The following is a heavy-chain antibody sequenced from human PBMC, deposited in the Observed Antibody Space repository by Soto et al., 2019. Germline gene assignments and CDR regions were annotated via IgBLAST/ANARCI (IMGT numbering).Heavy chain of an antibody. CDR3: ARSVTATKHHYYYYYMDV. D-gene: IGHD4-4*01. CDR2: IYSGGST. J-gene: IGHJ6*03. CDR1: GFTVSSNY. V-gene: IGHV3-66*01. Sequence: GGSLRLSCAASGFTVSSNYMSWVRQAPGKGLEWVSVIYSGGSTYYADSVKGRFTISRDNSKNTLYLQMNSLRAEDTAVYYCARSVTATKHHYYYYYMDVWGKGTTVTISS.